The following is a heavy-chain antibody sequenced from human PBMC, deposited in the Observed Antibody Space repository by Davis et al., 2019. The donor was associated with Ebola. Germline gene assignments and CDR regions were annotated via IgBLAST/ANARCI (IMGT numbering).Heavy chain of an antibody. V-gene: IGHV4-39*01. CDR1: GGSISSSTYY. CDR3: ARLTHLPLNYNHYYYGMDV. Sequence: PSETLSLTCTVSGGSISSSTYYWGWIRQPPGKGLEWIGSIYYSGSTYYNPSLKSRVTISVDTSKNQFSLKLSSVTAADTAVYYCARLTHLPLNYNHYYYGMDVWGLGTTVTVSS. J-gene: IGHJ6*02. CDR2: IYYSGST. D-gene: IGHD1-14*01.